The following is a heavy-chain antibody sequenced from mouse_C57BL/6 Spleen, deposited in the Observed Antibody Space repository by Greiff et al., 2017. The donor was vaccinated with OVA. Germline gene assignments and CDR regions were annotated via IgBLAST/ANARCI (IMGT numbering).Heavy chain of an antibody. CDR2: ISYDGSN. CDR3: ASAPSYYSKYVY. Sequence: VQLKQSGPGLVKPSQSLSLTCSVTGYSITSGYYWNWIRQFPGNKLEWMGYISYDGSNNYNPSLKNRISITRDTSKNQFFLKLNSVTTEDTATYYCASAPSYYSKYVYWGQGTLVTVSA. V-gene: IGHV3-6*01. D-gene: IGHD2-5*01. J-gene: IGHJ3*01. CDR1: GYSITSGYY.